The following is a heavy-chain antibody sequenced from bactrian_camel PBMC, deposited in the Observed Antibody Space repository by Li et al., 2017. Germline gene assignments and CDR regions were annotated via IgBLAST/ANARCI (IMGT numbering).Heavy chain of an antibody. V-gene: IGHV3S55*01. J-gene: IGHJ6*01. CDR1: GLSFDDSD. D-gene: IGHD4*01. CDR2: ISTDRST. CDR3: VKDYRVAPEPADFGY. Sequence: HVQLVESGGGSVQAGGSLRLTCTTSGLSFDDSDMGWYRQGSGNRCELVSTISTDRSTYYADFVKGRFTISQDNAKNTVYLQMNSLEPEDTAVYYCVKDYRVAPEPADFGYWGQGTQVTVS.